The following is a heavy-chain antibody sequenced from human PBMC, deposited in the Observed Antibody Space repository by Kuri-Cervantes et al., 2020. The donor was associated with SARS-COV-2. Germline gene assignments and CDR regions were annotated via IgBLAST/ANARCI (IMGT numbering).Heavy chain of an antibody. J-gene: IGHJ3*02. D-gene: IGHD2-2*01. CDR2: IYHSGST. V-gene: IGHV4-38-2*02. Sequence: SETLSLTCTVSGGSISSGYYWGWIRQPPGKGLEWIGSIYHSGSTYYNPSLKSRVTISVDTSKNQFSLKLSSVTAADTAVYYCARGGAGYCSSTSCYLAFDIWGQGTMVTVSS. CDR1: GGSISSGYY. CDR3: ARGGAGYCSSTSCYLAFDI.